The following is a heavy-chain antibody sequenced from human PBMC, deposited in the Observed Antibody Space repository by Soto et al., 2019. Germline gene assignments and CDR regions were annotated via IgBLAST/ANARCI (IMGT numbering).Heavy chain of an antibody. CDR2: TYYRSKWYN. V-gene: IGHV6-1*01. Sequence: QSLSLTCAISGDSVSSNSATWNWIRQSPSRGLEWLGRTYYRSKWYNDYAVSVRSRITISTDTSKNQFSLQLNSVTPEDAAVYYCARDHRGAKYGLDVWGQGTTVTVSS. J-gene: IGHJ6*02. CDR1: GDSVSSNSAT. D-gene: IGHD1-26*01. CDR3: ARDHRGAKYGLDV.